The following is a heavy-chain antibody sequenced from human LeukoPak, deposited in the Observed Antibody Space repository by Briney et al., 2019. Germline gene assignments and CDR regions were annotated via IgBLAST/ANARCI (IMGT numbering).Heavy chain of an antibody. CDR2: ISYDGSNK. CDR3: AKDSGSGSYSTFDY. Sequence: GRSLRLSCAASGFTFSSYAMHWVRQAPGKGLEWVAVISYDGSNKYYADSVKGRFTISRDNSKNTLYLQMNSLRAEDTAVYYCAKDSGSGSYSTFDYWGQGTLVTVSS. D-gene: IGHD3-10*01. V-gene: IGHV3-30*04. J-gene: IGHJ4*02. CDR1: GFTFSSYA.